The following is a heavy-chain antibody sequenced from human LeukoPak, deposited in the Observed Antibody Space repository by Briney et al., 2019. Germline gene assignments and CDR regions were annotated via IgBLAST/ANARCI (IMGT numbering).Heavy chain of an antibody. J-gene: IGHJ5*02. CDR3: ARIGLVCSGGSCYGWFDP. CDR2: IIPIFGTA. CDR1: GGTFSSYA. D-gene: IGHD2-15*01. Sequence: SVKVSCKASGGTFSSYAISWVRQAPGQGLEWMGRIIPIFGTANYARKFQGRVTITTDESTSTAYMELSSLRSEDTAVYYCARIGLVCSGGSCYGWFDPWGQGTLVTVSS. V-gene: IGHV1-69*05.